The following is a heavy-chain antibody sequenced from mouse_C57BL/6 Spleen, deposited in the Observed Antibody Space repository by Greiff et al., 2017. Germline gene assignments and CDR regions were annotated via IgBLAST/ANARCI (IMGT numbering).Heavy chain of an antibody. Sequence: VQVVESGPELVKPGASVKLSCKASGYTFTSYDINWVKQRPGQGLEWIGWIYPRDGSTKYNEKFKGKATLTVDTSSSTAYMELHSLTSEDSAVYFCARRWWDPYFGYWGQGTTLTVSS. D-gene: IGHD1-1*02. CDR3: ARRWWDPYFGY. V-gene: IGHV1-85*01. J-gene: IGHJ2*01. CDR1: GYTFTSYD. CDR2: IYPRDGST.